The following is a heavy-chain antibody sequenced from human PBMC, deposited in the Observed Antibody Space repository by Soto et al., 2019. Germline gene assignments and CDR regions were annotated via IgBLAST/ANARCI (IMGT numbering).Heavy chain of an antibody. J-gene: IGHJ4*02. Sequence: SETLSLTCAVYGGSFSGYYWSWIRQPPGKGLEWIGEINHSGSTNYNPSLKSRVTISVDTSKNQFSLKLSSVTAADTAVYYCARGRSYGRKNRDFDYWGQGTLVTVSS. CDR2: INHSGST. V-gene: IGHV4-34*01. CDR3: ARGRSYGRKNRDFDY. CDR1: GGSFSGYY. D-gene: IGHD5-18*01.